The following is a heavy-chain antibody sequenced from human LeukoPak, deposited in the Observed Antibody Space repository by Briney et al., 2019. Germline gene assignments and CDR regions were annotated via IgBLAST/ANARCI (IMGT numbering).Heavy chain of an antibody. CDR2: SSTYNGDT. CDR1: GYTFTTYY. J-gene: IGHJ4*02. V-gene: IGHV1-18*01. Sequence: ASVKVSCKTSGYTFTTYYIAWVRQAPGQGLEWMGWSSTYNGDTNYAQRLQGRVTMTTDTSTSTAYMEVRSLTSDDTAVYYCARESNWAYYFDYWGQGTPVTVSS. D-gene: IGHD2-8*01. CDR3: ARESNWAYYFDY.